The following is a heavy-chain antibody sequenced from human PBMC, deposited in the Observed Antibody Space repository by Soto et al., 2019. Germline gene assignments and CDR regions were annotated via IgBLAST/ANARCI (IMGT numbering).Heavy chain of an antibody. D-gene: IGHD2-15*01. CDR1: GFAVSSNY. Sequence: GGSLRLSCAASGFAVSSNYMSWVRQAPGKGLEWVSVICSGADTYYAQSVRGRFTIYRDNFRDTLYVQMNSLRAEDTAMYYCAKCGASNTCIPTGFDPWGPGTLVTVSS. CDR2: ICSGADT. V-gene: IGHV3-53*01. J-gene: IGHJ5*02. CDR3: AKCGASNTCIPTGFDP.